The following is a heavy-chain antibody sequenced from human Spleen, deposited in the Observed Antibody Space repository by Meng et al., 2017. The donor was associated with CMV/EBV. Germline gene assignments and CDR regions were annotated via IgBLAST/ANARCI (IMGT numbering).Heavy chain of an antibody. J-gene: IGHJ4*02. CDR1: NYTFTSYG. CDR2: ISAYNGNT. Sequence: ASVKVSCKASNYTFTSYGVSWVRQAPGEGLEWMGWISAYNGNTNYAQKFQGRVTMTTDTSTSTAYMELRSLRSDDTAVYYCARVDSIIRGVNGVDYWGQGTLVTVSS. D-gene: IGHD3-10*01. CDR3: ARVDSIIRGVNGVDY. V-gene: IGHV1-18*01.